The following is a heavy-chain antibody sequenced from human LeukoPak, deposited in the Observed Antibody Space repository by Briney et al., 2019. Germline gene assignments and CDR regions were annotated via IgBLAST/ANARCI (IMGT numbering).Heavy chain of an antibody. CDR2: IYYSGST. D-gene: IGHD2-2*02. CDR1: GGSISSGDYY. V-gene: IGHV4-30-4*01. Sequence: SQTLSLTCTVSGGSISSGDYYWSWIRQPPGKGLEWSGYIYYSGSTYYNPSLKSRVTISVDTSKNQFSLKLSSVTAADTAVYYCASTKRGKYCSSTSCYIFDYWGQGTLVTVSS. J-gene: IGHJ4*02. CDR3: ASTKRGKYCSSTSCYIFDY.